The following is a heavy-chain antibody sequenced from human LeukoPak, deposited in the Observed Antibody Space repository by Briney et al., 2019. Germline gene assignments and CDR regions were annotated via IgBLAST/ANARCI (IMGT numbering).Heavy chain of an antibody. Sequence: PSETLSLTCTVSGFSISSSSCSWGWIRQPPGKELEWIVSIYYSGSTYYNASLKSRVTISVDTSKNQFSLEMNTVTAADTAVYYCARYPSYGVVSNYFDYWGQGTLVTVSS. CDR1: GFSISSSSCS. D-gene: IGHD3-3*01. CDR3: ARYPSYGVVSNYFDY. V-gene: IGHV4-39*01. CDR2: IYYSGST. J-gene: IGHJ4*02.